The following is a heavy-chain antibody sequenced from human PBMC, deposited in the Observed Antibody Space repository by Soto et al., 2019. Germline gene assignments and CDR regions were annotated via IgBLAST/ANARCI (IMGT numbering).Heavy chain of an antibody. J-gene: IGHJ6*02. D-gene: IGHD6-13*01. Sequence: EVQLVESGGGLVQPGGSLRLSCAASGFTFSNYWMYWVRQAPGKGLVWVSRVNNDGTDTTHADSVKGRFTSSRDNAENTLYLQMTSLRAEDTAVYYCARGGLQHALDVWGQGSTVTVSS. CDR1: GFTFSNYW. V-gene: IGHV3-74*03. CDR3: ARGGLQHALDV. CDR2: VNNDGTDT.